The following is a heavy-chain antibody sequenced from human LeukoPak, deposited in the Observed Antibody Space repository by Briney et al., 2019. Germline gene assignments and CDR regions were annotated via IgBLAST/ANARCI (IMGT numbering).Heavy chain of an antibody. CDR2: ISCSGSTI. CDR3: AREEAMVAFDY. CDR1: GFTFSSYE. J-gene: IGHJ4*02. Sequence: GGSLNPSCAASGFTFSSYEMNWARQAPGKGLALVSYISCSGSTIYYADSVKGRLTISRDNAKNSLYLQMNSLRAEDTAVYYCAREEAMVAFDYWGQGTLVTVSS. D-gene: IGHD5-18*01. V-gene: IGHV3-48*03.